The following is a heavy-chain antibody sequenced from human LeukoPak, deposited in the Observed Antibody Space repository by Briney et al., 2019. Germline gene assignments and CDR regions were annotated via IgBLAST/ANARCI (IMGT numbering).Heavy chain of an antibody. V-gene: IGHV1-46*01. CDR2: INPSGGST. Sequence: ASVRVSCKASGYTFTSYYMHWARQAPGQGLEWMGIINPSGGSTSYAQKFQGRVTMTRDMSTSTVYMELSSLRSEDTAVYYCARAVGTTTTRLGYWGQGTLVTVSS. CDR3: ARAVGTTTTRLGY. D-gene: IGHD1-26*01. J-gene: IGHJ4*02. CDR1: GYTFTSYY.